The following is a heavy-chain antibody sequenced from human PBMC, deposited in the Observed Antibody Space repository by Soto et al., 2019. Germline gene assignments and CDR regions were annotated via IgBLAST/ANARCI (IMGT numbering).Heavy chain of an antibody. CDR3: ARYEAGIGRFSFDY. V-gene: IGHV5-51*01. CDR2: IYPGDSKT. D-gene: IGHD6-19*01. Sequence: PGESLKISCKGSGFSFTTYWIAWVRQMPGKGLEWMGIIYPGDSKTTYSPSFQGQVTISADKSISTAYLQWSSLKASDTAMYYCARYEAGIGRFSFDYWGQGTLVTVSS. CDR1: GFSFTTYW. J-gene: IGHJ4*02.